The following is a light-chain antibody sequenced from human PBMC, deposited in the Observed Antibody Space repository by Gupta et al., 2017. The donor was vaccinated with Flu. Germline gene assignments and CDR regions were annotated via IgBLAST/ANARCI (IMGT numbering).Light chain of an antibody. Sequence: SFVLTQPPSMSVAPGQTARITCGGPHIGSKSVHWYQQKPGQAPILIVYDNSDRPAGIPERFSGSNSGNTASLSISRVEGGEEADYYCQLWDGGSDHPGVFGGGTKLTVL. V-gene: IGLV3-21*02. CDR2: DNS. J-gene: IGLJ3*02. CDR3: QLWDGGSDHPGV. CDR1: HIGSKS.